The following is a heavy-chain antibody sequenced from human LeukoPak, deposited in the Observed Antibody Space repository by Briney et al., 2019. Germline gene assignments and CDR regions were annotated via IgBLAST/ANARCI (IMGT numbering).Heavy chain of an antibody. V-gene: IGHV4-59*01. CDR1: GGSISSYY. CDR2: IYYSGST. Sequence: SETLSLTCTVSGGSISSYYWSWIRQPPGKGLEWIGYIYYSGSTNYNPSLKSRVTISVDTSMNQFSLKLSAVTAADTAVYYWARAHGYGPTSWGQGTLVTVSS. J-gene: IGHJ4*02. D-gene: IGHD5-18*01. CDR3: ARAHGYGPTS.